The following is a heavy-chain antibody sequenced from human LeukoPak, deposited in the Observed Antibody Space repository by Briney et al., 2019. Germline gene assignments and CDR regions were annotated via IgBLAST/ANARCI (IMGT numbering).Heavy chain of an antibody. Sequence: SETLSLTCTVSGGSISRGGYCWSWIRQHPGKGLEWIGYIDYSGSTFYNPSLKSRLTMSIDTSKNQFSLKLSSVTAADTAVYYVGAITGVYVLFNTGGQGTRVTVSS. J-gene: IGHJ4*02. CDR2: IDYSGST. CDR3: GAITGVYVLFNT. D-gene: IGHD2-21*01. V-gene: IGHV4-31*03. CDR1: GGSISRGGYC.